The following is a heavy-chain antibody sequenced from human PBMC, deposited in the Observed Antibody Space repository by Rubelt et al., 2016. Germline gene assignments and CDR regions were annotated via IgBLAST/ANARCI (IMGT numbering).Heavy chain of an antibody. CDR3: AKDGASSL. J-gene: IGHJ3*01. CDR1: GGSITSHN. D-gene: IGHD3-16*01. CDR2: IYDSGST. Sequence: QVLLQESGPGLVKPSETLSLTCTVSGGSITSHNWSWIRQPPGKGLEWIGYIYDSGSTTYNPSLKSRVSISVDTSKNQLPLKLSSVTAADTAVYYCAKDGASSLWGQGTMVTVSS. V-gene: IGHV4-59*11.